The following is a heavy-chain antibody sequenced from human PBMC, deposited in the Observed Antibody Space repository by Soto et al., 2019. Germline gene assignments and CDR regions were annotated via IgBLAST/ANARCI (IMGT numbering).Heavy chain of an antibody. V-gene: IGHV4-39*01. D-gene: IGHD1-26*01. CDR3: ARRGSYYGWFDP. Sequence: PSETLSLTCTVSGGSISSSSYYWGWIRQPPGKGLEWIGSIYYSGSTYYNPSLKSRVTISVDTSKNQFSLKLSSVTAADTAVYYCARRGSYYGWFDPWGQATLVTVAS. J-gene: IGHJ5*02. CDR2: IYYSGST. CDR1: GGSISSSSYY.